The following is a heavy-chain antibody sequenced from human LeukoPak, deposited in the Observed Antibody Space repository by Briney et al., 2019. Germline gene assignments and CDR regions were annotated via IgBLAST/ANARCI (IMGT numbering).Heavy chain of an antibody. J-gene: IGHJ4*02. CDR1: GYSISSGYY. CDR3: AGSISVAGPEDY. V-gene: IGHV4-38-2*02. D-gene: IGHD6-19*01. Sequence: SETLSLTCTVSGYSISSGYYWGWIRQPPGKGLEWIGEINHSGSTNYNPSLKSRVTISVDTSKNQFSLKVSSLTAADTAVYYCAGSISVAGPEDYWGQGTLVTVSS. CDR2: INHSGST.